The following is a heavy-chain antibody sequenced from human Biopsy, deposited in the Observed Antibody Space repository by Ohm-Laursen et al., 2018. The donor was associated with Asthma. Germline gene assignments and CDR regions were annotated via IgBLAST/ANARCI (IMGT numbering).Heavy chain of an antibody. CDR2: IYSGGTS. CDR1: GFAASRDH. J-gene: IGHJ4*02. V-gene: IGHV3-53*01. Sequence: SLRLSFSASGFAASRDHMFWVRQAPGKGLEWVSVIYSGGTSHTADSVRGRFTISRDYSKNMLYLQMHSLRAEDTAVYYCARGDSSNWSHYYFDYWGQGTLVTVSS. D-gene: IGHD3-22*01. CDR3: ARGDSSNWSHYYFDY.